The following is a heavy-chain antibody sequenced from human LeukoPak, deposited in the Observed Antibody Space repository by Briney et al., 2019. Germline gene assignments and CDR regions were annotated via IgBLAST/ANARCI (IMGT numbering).Heavy chain of an antibody. CDR2: INPNSGGT. V-gene: IGHV1-2*02. J-gene: IGHJ5*02. Sequence: GASVKVSCKASGYTFTGYYMHWVRQAPGQGLEWMGWINPNSGGTNYAQKFQGRVTMTRDTSISTAYMELSSLRSEDTAVYYCAREVSYYGSGRHNWFDPWGQGTLVTVSS. CDR1: GYTFTGYY. CDR3: AREVSYYGSGRHNWFDP. D-gene: IGHD3-10*01.